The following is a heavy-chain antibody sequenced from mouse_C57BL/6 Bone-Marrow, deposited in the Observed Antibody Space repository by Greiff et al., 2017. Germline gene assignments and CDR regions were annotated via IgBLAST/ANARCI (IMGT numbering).Heavy chain of an antibody. V-gene: IGHV1-62-2*01. D-gene: IGHD1-1*01. CDR1: GYTFTEYT. CDR2: FYPGSGSI. J-gene: IGHJ3*01. Sequence: VQLQQSGAELAKPGASVKLSCKASGYTFTEYTIHWVKQRSGQGLEWIGWFYPGSGSIKYNEKFKDKATLTADKSSSTVYMELSRLTSEDSAVYFCAKHETPSYYGSSSAWFAYWGQGTLVTVSA. CDR3: AKHETPSYYGSSSAWFAY.